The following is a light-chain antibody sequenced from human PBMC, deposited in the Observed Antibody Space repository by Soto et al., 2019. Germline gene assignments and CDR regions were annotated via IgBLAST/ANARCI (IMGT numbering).Light chain of an antibody. V-gene: IGKV1-5*03. CDR3: QQYNSYSWT. CDR1: QNINNW. J-gene: IGKJ1*01. Sequence: DIQMTQSPSTLSASVGDRVTITCRASQNINNWLAWYQQKPGKAPKLLIYKASSLQSGVPSRFSGSGSGTEFTLTIGSLQPDDSATYYCQQYNSYSWTFGHGTKVEIK. CDR2: KAS.